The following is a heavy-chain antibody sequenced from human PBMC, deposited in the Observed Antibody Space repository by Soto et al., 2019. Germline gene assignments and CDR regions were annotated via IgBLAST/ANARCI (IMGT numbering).Heavy chain of an antibody. D-gene: IGHD3-10*01. Sequence: QVQLVQSGGEVKKPGASVKVSCKTSGYSFTTYGISWVRQARGQGLEWMGWISGYNGNTNYAQKLQGRDTMTTDTSTSTAYMELRSLRSDDTAVYYCARYGSAPYYYYGMDVWGQGSTVTVSS. V-gene: IGHV1-18*01. J-gene: IGHJ6*02. CDR1: GYSFTTYG. CDR3: ARYGSAPYYYYGMDV. CDR2: ISGYNGNT.